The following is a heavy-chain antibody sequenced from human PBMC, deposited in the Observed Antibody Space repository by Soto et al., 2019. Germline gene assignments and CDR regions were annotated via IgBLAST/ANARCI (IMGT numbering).Heavy chain of an antibody. V-gene: IGHV4-59*08. Sequence: QVQLQESGPGLVKPSETLSLTCTVSGASISGHFWSWFRQPPGKGLEWIAYIYNTGRSYNPSLKSRVTISVDPSKEQLSLKLSSVIAADSAVYYCAINADVWGQGTTVTVSS. J-gene: IGHJ6*02. CDR1: GASISGHF. CDR3: AINADV. CDR2: IYNTGR.